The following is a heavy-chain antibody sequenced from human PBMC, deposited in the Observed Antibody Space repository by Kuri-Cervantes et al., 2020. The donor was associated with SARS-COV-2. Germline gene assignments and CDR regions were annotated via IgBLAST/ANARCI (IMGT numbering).Heavy chain of an antibody. Sequence: ASVKVSCKASGYTFTSYGISWVRQAPGQGLEWMGWISAYNGNTNYAQKLQGRVTMTTDTSTSTAYMELRSLRSDDTAVYYCARERGSWYVPLRTYYYYYMDAWGKGTTVTVSS. CDR1: GYTFTSYG. CDR2: ISAYNGNT. CDR3: ARERGSWYVPLRTYYYYYMDA. D-gene: IGHD6-13*01. V-gene: IGHV1-18*01. J-gene: IGHJ6*03.